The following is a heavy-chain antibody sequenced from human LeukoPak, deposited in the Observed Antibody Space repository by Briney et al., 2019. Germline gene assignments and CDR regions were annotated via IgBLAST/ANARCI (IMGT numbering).Heavy chain of an antibody. Sequence: SETLSLTCTVSGCSISSYYWSWIRQRAGKGLEWIGRIYTSGSTNYNPSLKSRVTMSVDTSKNQFSLKLSSVTAADTAVYYCARVNSGYDQYYYYYIDVWGKGTTVTISS. J-gene: IGHJ6*03. CDR2: IYTSGST. CDR3: ARVNSGYDQYYYYYIDV. V-gene: IGHV4-4*07. D-gene: IGHD5-12*01. CDR1: GCSISSYY.